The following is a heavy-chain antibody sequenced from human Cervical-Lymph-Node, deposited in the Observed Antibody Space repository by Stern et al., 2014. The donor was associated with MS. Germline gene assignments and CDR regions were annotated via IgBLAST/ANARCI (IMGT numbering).Heavy chain of an antibody. J-gene: IGHJ4*02. CDR3: ARHVQGFDY. CDR2: IYPYDSDT. V-gene: IGHV5-51*01. CDR1: GYSFTIYY. Sequence: VQLVQSGAEVKKPGESLKISCKLSGYSFTIYYIAWVRQMPGKSLEWMGVIYPYDSDTPYSPSYQGQVTISADKSITTACLQWSSLRASDTAMYYCARHVQGFDYWGQGTLVTVSS.